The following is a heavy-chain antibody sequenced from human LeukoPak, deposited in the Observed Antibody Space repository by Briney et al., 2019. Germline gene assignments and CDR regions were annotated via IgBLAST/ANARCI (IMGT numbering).Heavy chain of an antibody. CDR2: IYYSGST. D-gene: IGHD4-17*01. V-gene: IGHV4-39*01. Sequence: SETLSLTCTVSGGSISSSSYYWGWIRQPPGKGLEWIGSIYYSGSTYYNPSLKSRVTISVDTSKNQFSLKLSSVTAADTAVYYCAAVTTSGDWYFDLWGRGTLVTVSS. J-gene: IGHJ2*01. CDR1: GGSISSSSYY. CDR3: AAVTTSGDWYFDL.